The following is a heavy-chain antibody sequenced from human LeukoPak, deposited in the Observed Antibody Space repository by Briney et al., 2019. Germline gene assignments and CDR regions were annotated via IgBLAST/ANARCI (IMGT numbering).Heavy chain of an antibody. CDR3: ARDLEYCSTTSCFT. J-gene: IGHJ5*02. Sequence: GGSLRLSCAASGFTFSSYAMHWVRQAPGKGLEWVAVISYDGSNKYYADSVKGRFTISRDNSKNTLYLQMNSLRAEDTAVYYCARDLEYCSTTSCFTWGQGTLVTVSS. D-gene: IGHD2-2*01. CDR1: GFTFSSYA. V-gene: IGHV3-30-3*01. CDR2: ISYDGSNK.